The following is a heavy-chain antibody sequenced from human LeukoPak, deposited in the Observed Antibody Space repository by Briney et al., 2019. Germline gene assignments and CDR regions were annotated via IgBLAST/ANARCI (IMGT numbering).Heavy chain of an antibody. CDR3: AKDRDDYGDYGTGYFDY. D-gene: IGHD4-17*01. CDR2: ISGSGVNT. V-gene: IGHV3-23*01. CDR1: GFTFSSYA. J-gene: IGHJ4*02. Sequence: GESLKISCAASGFTFSSYAMSWVRQAPGMGLECVSAISGSGVNTYYADSVKGRFTISRDNSKNTLYLQMNSLRAEDTAVYYCAKDRDDYGDYGTGYFDYWGQGTLVTVSS.